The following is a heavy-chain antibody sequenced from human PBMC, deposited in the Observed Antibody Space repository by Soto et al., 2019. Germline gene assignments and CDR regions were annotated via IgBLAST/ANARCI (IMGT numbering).Heavy chain of an antibody. CDR1: GGSISSYY. V-gene: IGHV4-59*08. J-gene: IGHJ3*02. CDR3: ARLGGIAVARDAFDI. Sequence: SETLSLTCTVSGGSISSYYWSWIRQPPGKGLEWIGYIYYSGSTNYNPSLKSRVTISVDTSKNQFSLKLSSVTAADTAVYYCARLGGIAVARDAFDIWGQGTMVTVSS. D-gene: IGHD6-19*01. CDR2: IYYSGST.